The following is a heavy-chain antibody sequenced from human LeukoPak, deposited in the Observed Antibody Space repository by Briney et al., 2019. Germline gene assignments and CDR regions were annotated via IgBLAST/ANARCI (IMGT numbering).Heavy chain of an antibody. CDR2: IGTAGDT. V-gene: IGHV3-13*01. Sequence: PGGSLRLSCAASGFTFSSYDMHWVRQATGKGLEWVSAIGTAGDTYYPGSVKGRFTISRENVKNSLYLQMNSLRAGDTAVHYCARAPPYYDFWSGHTDYYYGMDVWGQGTTVTVSS. J-gene: IGHJ6*02. D-gene: IGHD3-3*01. CDR3: ARAPPYYDFWSGHTDYYYGMDV. CDR1: GFTFSSYD.